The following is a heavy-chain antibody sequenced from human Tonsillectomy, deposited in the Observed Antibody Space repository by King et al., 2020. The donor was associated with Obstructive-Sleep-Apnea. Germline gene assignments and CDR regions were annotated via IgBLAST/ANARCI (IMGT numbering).Heavy chain of an antibody. J-gene: IGHJ4*02. CDR1: VFTFSSYI. D-gene: IGHD6-13*01. CDR2: ISSISTDI. Sequence: VQLQESGGGLVKPGGSLRLSCAASVFTFSSYIMNCVRQASGKGLEWVSSISSISTDITYADSVKGGFTISIDKAKNALYLQMNSLRAEDTAVYYCARVYIAAAGHTLDYWGQGTLVTVSS. V-gene: IGHV3-21*01. CDR3: ARVYIAAAGHTLDY.